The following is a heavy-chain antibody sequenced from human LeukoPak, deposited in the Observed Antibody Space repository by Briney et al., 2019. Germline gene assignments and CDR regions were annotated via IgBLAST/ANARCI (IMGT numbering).Heavy chain of an antibody. Sequence: ASVKVSCKASGYTFTGYYMHWVRQAPGQGLEWMGRMNPNSGGTNYAQKFQGRVTMTRDTSISTAYMELSRLRSDDTAVYYCARSRYGGNSNDYWGQGTLVTVSS. CDR1: GYTFTGYY. CDR2: MNPNSGGT. D-gene: IGHD4-23*01. J-gene: IGHJ4*02. V-gene: IGHV1-2*06. CDR3: ARSRYGGNSNDY.